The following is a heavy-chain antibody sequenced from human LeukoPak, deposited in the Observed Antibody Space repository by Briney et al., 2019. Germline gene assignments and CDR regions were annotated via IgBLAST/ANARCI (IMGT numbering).Heavy chain of an antibody. CDR3: AQKTPGTHPFDY. D-gene: IGHD6-13*01. CDR1: GFTFISYA. J-gene: IGHJ4*02. V-gene: IGHV3-23*01. Sequence: GGSLRLSCAASGFTFISYAMNWVRQAPGKWLEWLSAGWASDDTSYADSVRGRFTIYRDNAKNTVYLQMSSLRAEDTAVYYCAQKTPGTHPFDYWGQGTLVTVSS. CDR2: GWASDDT.